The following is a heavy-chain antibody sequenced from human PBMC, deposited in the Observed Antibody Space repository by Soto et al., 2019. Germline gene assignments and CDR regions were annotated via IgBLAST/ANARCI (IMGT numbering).Heavy chain of an antibody. Sequence: QVQLVQSGAEVKKPGSSVKVSCKASGGTFSSYAISWVRQAPGQGLEWMGGIIPIFGTANYAQKFQGRVTITADESTSTAYMELSRLRAEDTAVYYCASDYYDSSGYYRWYFDLWGRGTLVTVSS. CDR3: ASDYYDSSGYYRWYFDL. CDR1: GGTFSSYA. CDR2: IIPIFGTA. V-gene: IGHV1-69*12. J-gene: IGHJ2*01. D-gene: IGHD3-22*01.